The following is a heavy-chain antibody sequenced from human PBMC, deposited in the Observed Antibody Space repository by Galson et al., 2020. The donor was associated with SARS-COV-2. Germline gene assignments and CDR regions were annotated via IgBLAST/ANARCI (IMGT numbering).Heavy chain of an antibody. D-gene: IGHD2-21*01. CDR2: ISAYSGNT. V-gene: IGHV1-18*01. CDR1: GYTFNTYG. CDR3: ARSFYCGGDCYSKFDY. Sequence: ASVKVSCMASGYTFNTYGITWVRQAPGQGLEWMGWISAYSGNTYYAEKFQGRVTMITDTSTSTAYMELRSLTPDDTAVYYCARSFYCGGDCYSKFDYWGQGTLVTVSP. J-gene: IGHJ4*02.